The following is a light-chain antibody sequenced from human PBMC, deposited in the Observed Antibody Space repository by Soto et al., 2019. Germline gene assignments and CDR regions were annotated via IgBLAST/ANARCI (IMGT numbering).Light chain of an antibody. V-gene: IGKV1-5*01. CDR2: DAS. J-gene: IGKJ4*01. CDR3: QQYNSYPLT. Sequence: DIQMTQSPSTLSASVGDRVTITFRASQSISSWLDWYQQKPGKAPKLLIYDASSLESGVPSRFSGSGSGTEFTLTISSLQPDDFATYYCQQYNSYPLTFGGGTKVEIK. CDR1: QSISSW.